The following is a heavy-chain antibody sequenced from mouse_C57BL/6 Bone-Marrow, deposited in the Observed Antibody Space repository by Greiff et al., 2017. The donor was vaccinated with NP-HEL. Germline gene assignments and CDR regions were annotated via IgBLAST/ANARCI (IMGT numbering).Heavy chain of an antibody. CDR3: ASLYDGYYRGAMDY. CDR1: GFTFSDYY. Sequence: EVQVVESGGGLVQPGGSLKLSCAASGFTFSDYYMYWVRQTPEKRLEWVAYISNGGGSTYYPDTVKGRFTISRDNAKNTLYLQMSRLKAEDTAMYYCASLYDGYYRGAMDYWGQGTSVTVSS. D-gene: IGHD2-3*01. CDR2: ISNGGGST. V-gene: IGHV5-12*01. J-gene: IGHJ4*01.